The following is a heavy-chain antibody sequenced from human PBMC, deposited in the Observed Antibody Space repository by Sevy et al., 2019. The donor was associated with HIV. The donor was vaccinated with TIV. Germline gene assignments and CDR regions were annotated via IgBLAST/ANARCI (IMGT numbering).Heavy chain of an antibody. CDR1: GFTFSTYT. CDR2: ISGFSSYI. CDR3: ARDGGCTSTSCLLYFDY. Sequence: GGSLRLSCAVSGFTFSTYTMNWVRQAPGKGLEWVSSISGFSSYIYYADSVKGRFTNSRDNAKNSLYLQMNSLRAEDTAVYYWARDGGCTSTSCLLYFDYWGQGTLVTVSS. V-gene: IGHV3-21*01. J-gene: IGHJ4*01. D-gene: IGHD2-2*01.